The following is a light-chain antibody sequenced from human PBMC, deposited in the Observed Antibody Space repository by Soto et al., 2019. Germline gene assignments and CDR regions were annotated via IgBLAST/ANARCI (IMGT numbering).Light chain of an antibody. V-gene: IGLV2-8*01. CDR1: SSDVGAYNY. CDR2: EVN. CDR3: SSYGGPNNSNYV. Sequence: QSALTQPPSASGSPGQSVTISCAGTSSDVGAYNYVSWYQQQPGKAPKLLISEVNKRPSGVPDRFSGSKSGNTASLTVSGVQPEDEADYYCSSYGGPNNSNYVFGTGTKVTVL. J-gene: IGLJ1*01.